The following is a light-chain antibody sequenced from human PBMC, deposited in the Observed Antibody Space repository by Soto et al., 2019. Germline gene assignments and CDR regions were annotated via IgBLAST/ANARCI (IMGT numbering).Light chain of an antibody. Sequence: DIVMTQSPLSLSVTPGEPASISCRSSESLVYSDGNIYLAWYQQKPGQAPRLLIYDASNRATDIPARFSGSGSGTDFTLTISRLEPEDFAVYYCQQYGISPPITFGQGTRLEIK. V-gene: IGKV3-20*01. CDR1: ESLVYSDGNIY. CDR2: DAS. J-gene: IGKJ5*01. CDR3: QQYGISPPIT.